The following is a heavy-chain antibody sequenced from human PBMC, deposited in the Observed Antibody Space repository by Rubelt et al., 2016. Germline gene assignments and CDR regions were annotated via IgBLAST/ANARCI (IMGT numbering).Heavy chain of an antibody. D-gene: IGHD3-10*01. CDR1: GGSISSSTYY. Sequence: QLQLQESGPGLVKSSETLSLTCTVSGGSISSSTYYWGWIRQPPGKGLEWIGSIYYSGSTYYNPSLESRVTISVDTSKNQFFLKLSSVTAADTAVFYCALYGSGTHDGMDVWGQGTTVTVS. CDR3: ALYGSGTHDGMDV. V-gene: IGHV4-39*01. J-gene: IGHJ6*02. CDR2: IYYSGST.